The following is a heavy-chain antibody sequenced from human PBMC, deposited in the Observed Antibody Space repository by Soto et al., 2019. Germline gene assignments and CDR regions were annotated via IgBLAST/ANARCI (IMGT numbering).Heavy chain of an antibody. CDR1: GYSFTSYW. D-gene: IGHD3-9*01. CDR3: ARIGSLVLRYFDWLLDYFDY. V-gene: IGHV5-51*01. CDR2: IYPGDSDT. J-gene: IGHJ4*03. Sequence: ESLKISFKGSGYSFTSYWIGWVRQIPGKGLEWMGIIYPGDSDTRYSPSFQGQVTISADKSISTAYLQWSSLKASDTAMYYCARIGSLVLRYFDWLLDYFDYWGQGTTVTVSS.